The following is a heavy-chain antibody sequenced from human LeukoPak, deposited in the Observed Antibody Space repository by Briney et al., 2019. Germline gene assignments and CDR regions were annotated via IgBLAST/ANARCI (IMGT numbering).Heavy chain of an antibody. CDR3: AKRESSSSWYNYFDY. V-gene: IGHV3-23*01. D-gene: IGHD6-13*01. CDR2: ISPSADST. Sequence: GGSLRLSCAASGFTFSNYAMSWVRQAPGKGLEWVSAISPSADSTSYADSVKGRFATSRDNSKNTVYLQMDSLRAEDTAVYYCAKRESSSSWYNYFDYWGQGTLVTVSS. J-gene: IGHJ4*02. CDR1: GFTFSNYA.